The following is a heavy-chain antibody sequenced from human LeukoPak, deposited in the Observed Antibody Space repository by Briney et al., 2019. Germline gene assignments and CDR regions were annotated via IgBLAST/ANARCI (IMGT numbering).Heavy chain of an antibody. CDR3: ARGDSIGYCSNTSCYAIDY. J-gene: IGHJ4*02. Sequence: GGSLRLSCAASGFTFSSYSMNWVRQAPGKGLEWVSSIYYADSVKGRFTISRDNAKNSLYLQMNSLRAEDTAVYYCARGDSIGYCSNTSCYAIDYWGQGTLVTVSS. CDR1: GFTFSSYS. V-gene: IGHV3-21*01. D-gene: IGHD2-2*01. CDR2: I.